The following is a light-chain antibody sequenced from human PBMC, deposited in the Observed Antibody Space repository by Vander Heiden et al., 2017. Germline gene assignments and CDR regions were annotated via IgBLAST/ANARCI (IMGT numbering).Light chain of an antibody. CDR3: QQSDSTPYT. Sequence: DIQMTQSPSSLSASVGDRVTITCRASQSISSYLNWYQQKPWKAPKLLIYAASSLQSGVPSRFTRSGSGTDFTLTISSLQPEHFATYYCQQSDSTPYTFGQGTKLEIK. J-gene: IGKJ2*01. V-gene: IGKV1-39*01. CDR1: QSISSY. CDR2: AAS.